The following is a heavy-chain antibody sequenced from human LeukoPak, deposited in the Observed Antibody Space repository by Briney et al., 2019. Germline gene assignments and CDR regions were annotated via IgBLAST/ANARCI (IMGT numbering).Heavy chain of an antibody. CDR1: GFTVSSNY. V-gene: IGHV4-30-2*01. D-gene: IGHD6-19*01. CDR2: IYHSGST. Sequence: LRLSCAASGFTVSSNYMSWLRQAPGKGLEWIGYIYHSGSTYYNPSLKSRVTISVDRSKNQFSLKLSSVTAADTAVYYCAREGADSGCIDYWGQGTLVTVSS. CDR3: AREGADSGCIDY. J-gene: IGHJ4*02.